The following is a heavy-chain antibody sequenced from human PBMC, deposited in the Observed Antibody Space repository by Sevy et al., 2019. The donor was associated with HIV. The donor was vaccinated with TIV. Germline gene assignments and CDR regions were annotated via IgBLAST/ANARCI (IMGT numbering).Heavy chain of an antibody. V-gene: IGHV3-74*01. J-gene: IGHJ2*01. Sequence: GGSLRLSCAASGFTFSSYWMHWVRQAPGKGLVWVSRINSDGSSTSYADSVKGRFTISRDNAKNTLYLQMNSLRAEDTAVYYCARASGYSNSWYIWYFDLWGRGTLVTVSS. D-gene: IGHD6-13*01. CDR2: INSDGSST. CDR3: ARASGYSNSWYIWYFDL. CDR1: GFTFSSYW.